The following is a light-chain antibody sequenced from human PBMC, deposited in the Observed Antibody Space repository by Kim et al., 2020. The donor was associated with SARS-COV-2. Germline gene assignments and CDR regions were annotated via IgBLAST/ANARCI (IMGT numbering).Light chain of an antibody. V-gene: IGKV1-33*01. CDR2: DAS. Sequence: DIQMTQSPSSLSASVGDRVTITCQASQDISNYLNWYQQKPGKAPKLLIYDASNLETVVPSRFSGSGSGTDFTFTISSLQPEDIATYYCQLDDNLPPGYTFGQGTKLDI. J-gene: IGKJ2*01. CDR1: QDISNY. CDR3: QLDDNLPPGYT.